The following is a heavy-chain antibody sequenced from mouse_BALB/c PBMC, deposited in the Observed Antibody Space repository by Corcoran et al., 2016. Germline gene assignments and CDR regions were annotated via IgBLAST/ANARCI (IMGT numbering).Heavy chain of an antibody. CDR1: GYTFTSYV. J-gene: IGHJ1*01. CDR3: AREGRRGYVDV. Sequence: EVQLQQSGPELVKPGASVKMSCKASGYTFTSYVMHWVKQKPGQGLEWIGYIYPFKDVTKYNENFKGKATLTSDKSSSTAYMVLSSLTSEDSAVDYCAREGRRGYVDVCGAGPTVTVS. CDR2: IYPFKDVT. V-gene: IGHV1S136*01.